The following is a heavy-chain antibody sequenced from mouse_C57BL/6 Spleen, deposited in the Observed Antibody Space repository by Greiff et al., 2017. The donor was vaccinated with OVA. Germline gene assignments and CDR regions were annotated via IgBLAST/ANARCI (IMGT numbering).Heavy chain of an antibody. CDR3: ARERDYYGSSLWYFDV. Sequence: VQLQQSGPELVKPGASVKMSCKASGYTFTDYNMHWVKQSHGKSLEWIGYINPNNGGTSYNQKFKGKATLTVNKSSSTAYMELRSLTSEDSAVYYCARERDYYGSSLWYFDVWGTGTTVTVSS. CDR2: INPNNGGT. CDR1: GYTFTDYN. D-gene: IGHD1-1*01. V-gene: IGHV1-22*01. J-gene: IGHJ1*03.